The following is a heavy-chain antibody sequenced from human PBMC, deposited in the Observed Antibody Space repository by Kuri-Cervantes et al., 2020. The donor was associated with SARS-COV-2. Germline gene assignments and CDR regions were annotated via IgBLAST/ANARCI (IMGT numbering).Heavy chain of an antibody. CDR1: GFTFSSYA. V-gene: IGHV3-23*01. CDR3: AKELNEGYSSSWYFDY. J-gene: IGHJ4*02. CDR2: ISGSGGST. Sequence: GESLKISCAASGFTFSSYAMSWVRQAPGKGLEWVSAISGSGGSTYYADSVKGRFTISRDNSKNTLYLQTNSLRAEDTAVYYCAKELNEGYSSSWYFDYWGQGTLVTVSS. D-gene: IGHD6-13*01.